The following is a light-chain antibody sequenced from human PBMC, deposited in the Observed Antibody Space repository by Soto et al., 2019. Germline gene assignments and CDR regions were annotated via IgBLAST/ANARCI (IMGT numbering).Light chain of an antibody. CDR3: QQYNNWLWT. V-gene: IGKV3-15*01. Sequence: EIVMTQSPATLSVSPGERATISCRASQSVNSHLAWYQQRPGQAPRLLIYGASTRATGVPARFSGSGYGTEFTLTTNSLQSEDFAVYYCQQYNNWLWTFGQGTKVDI. CDR2: GAS. J-gene: IGKJ1*01. CDR1: QSVNSH.